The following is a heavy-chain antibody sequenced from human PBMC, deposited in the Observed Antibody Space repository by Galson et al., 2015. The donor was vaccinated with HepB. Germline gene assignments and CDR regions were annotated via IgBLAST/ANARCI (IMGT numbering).Heavy chain of an antibody. V-gene: IGHV1-24*01. J-gene: IGHJ4*02. D-gene: IGHD3-10*01. Sequence: SVKVSCKVSGYTLTELSMHWVRQASGKGLEWMGGLDPEDGETIYAQKFQGRVTMTEDTSTDTAYMELSSLRSEDTAVYDCATAYGSGRGNFDYWGQGTLVTVSS. CDR3: ATAYGSGRGNFDY. CDR1: GYTLTELS. CDR2: LDPEDGET.